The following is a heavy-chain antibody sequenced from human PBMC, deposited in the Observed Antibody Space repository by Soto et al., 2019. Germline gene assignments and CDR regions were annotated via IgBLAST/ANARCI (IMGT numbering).Heavy chain of an antibody. CDR1: GFTFSSYK. D-gene: IGHD3-9*01. V-gene: IGHV3-48*03. J-gene: IGHJ4*02. CDR3: ARDKDWAFDY. CDR2: IFTTGTTI. Sequence: GGSLRLSCVASGFTFSSYKMVWVRQAPGKGLERVSYIFTTGTTIYYADSVKGRFTVARDNAKNSLFLLLNTLRAEDTAVYYCARDKDWAFDYWGQGTLVTVSS.